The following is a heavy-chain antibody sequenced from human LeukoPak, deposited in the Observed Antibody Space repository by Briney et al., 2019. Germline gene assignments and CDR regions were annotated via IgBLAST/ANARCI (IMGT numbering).Heavy chain of an antibody. Sequence: PGGSLRLSCAASGFTFSSYAMHWVRQAPGKGLEWVAVISYDGSNKYYADSVKGRFTISRDNSKNTLYLQMNSLRAEDTAVYYCARGQGWEPSFDPWGQGTLVTVSS. D-gene: IGHD1-14*01. J-gene: IGHJ5*02. V-gene: IGHV3-30*04. CDR3: ARGQGWEPSFDP. CDR1: GFTFSSYA. CDR2: ISYDGSNK.